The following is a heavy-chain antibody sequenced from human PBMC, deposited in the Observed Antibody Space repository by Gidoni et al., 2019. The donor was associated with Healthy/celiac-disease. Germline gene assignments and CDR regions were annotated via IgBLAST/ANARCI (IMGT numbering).Heavy chain of an antibody. CDR1: GFPFRSYA. CDR3: AKSQMLIAAAGDLGGVLTYYYYYGMDV. Sequence: EVQLLESGGGLVQPGGSLRLSCAASGFPFRSYAMSWVRPAPGKGLEWVSAISGSGGSTYYADSVKGRFTISRDNSKNTLYLQMNSLRAEDTAVYYCAKSQMLIAAAGDLGGVLTYYYYYGMDVWGQGTTVTVSS. V-gene: IGHV3-23*01. J-gene: IGHJ6*02. D-gene: IGHD6-13*01. CDR2: ISGSGGST.